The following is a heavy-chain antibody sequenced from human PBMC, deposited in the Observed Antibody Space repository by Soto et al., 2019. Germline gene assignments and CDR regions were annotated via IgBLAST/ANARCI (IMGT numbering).Heavy chain of an antibody. D-gene: IGHD3-16*01. CDR3: VRVGRLGGY. CDR2: IKEDGSEK. CDR1: GFTFSSYW. J-gene: IGHJ4*02. V-gene: IGHV3-7*03. Sequence: VGSLRLSCTASGFTFSSYWMSWVRQAPGKGLGWVANIKEDGSEKYYVDSVKGRFSISRDNARNSLYLQMNSLRVEDTAVYYCVRVGRLGGYWGQGALVTVSS.